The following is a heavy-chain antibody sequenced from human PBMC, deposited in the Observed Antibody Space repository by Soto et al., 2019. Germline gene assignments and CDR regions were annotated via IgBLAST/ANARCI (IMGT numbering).Heavy chain of an antibody. J-gene: IGHJ4*02. CDR3: SRAKASVTTPAVYFDY. CDR1: GGTFSSYA. Sequence: QVQLVQSGAEVKKPGSSVKVSCKASGGTFSSYAISWVRQAPGQGLEWMGGIIPIFGTANYAQKFQGRVTITADESTSTAYMELSSLRSEDTAVFYCSRAKASVTTPAVYFDYWGQGTLVTVSS. CDR2: IIPIFGTA. D-gene: IGHD4-17*01. V-gene: IGHV1-69*01.